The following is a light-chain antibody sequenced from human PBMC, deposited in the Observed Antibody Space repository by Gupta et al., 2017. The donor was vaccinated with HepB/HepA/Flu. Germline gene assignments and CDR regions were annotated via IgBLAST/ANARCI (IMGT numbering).Light chain of an antibody. V-gene: IGKV2D-29*01. CDR1: ESRLESNGKTY. CDR3: KQMIQPPRP. CDR2: EVS. J-gene: IGKJ1*01. Sequence: DIVMTQTPLSLSVTPGQPASISCKSSESRLESNGKTYLYWYLQKAGQPPQLLIYEVSNRFSGVPERFSGRGSGTDFTLKISRGEADDVGNYYCKQMIQPPRPFGQGTQVEI.